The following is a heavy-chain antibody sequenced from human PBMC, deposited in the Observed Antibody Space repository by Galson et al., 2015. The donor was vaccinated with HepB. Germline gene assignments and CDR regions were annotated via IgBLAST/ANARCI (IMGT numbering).Heavy chain of an antibody. Sequence: SLRLSCATSGFTLNSYSIHWVRQAPGKGLEWVASITSSSNYIYYVDSVKGRFTISRDNAKNTLDLQMNGLRADDTALYYCARGIYEYWDGYRPDFFDFWGRAPMTTAS. CDR3: ARGIYEYWDGYRPDFFDF. CDR2: ITSSSNYI. J-gene: IGHJ3*01. CDR1: GFTLNSYS. V-gene: IGHV3-21*06. D-gene: IGHD3/OR15-3a*01.